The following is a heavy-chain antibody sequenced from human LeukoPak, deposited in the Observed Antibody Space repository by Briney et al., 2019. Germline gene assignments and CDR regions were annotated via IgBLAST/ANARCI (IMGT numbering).Heavy chain of an antibody. CDR2: INAGNGNT. D-gene: IGHD3-9*01. Sequence: ASVTVSCTASGYTFTSYAMHWVRQAPGQRLEWMGWINAGNGNTKYSQKFQGRVTITRDTSASTAYMELSSLRSEDTAVYYCARDILTGPPSAFDIWGQGTMVTVSS. CDR1: GYTFTSYA. CDR3: ARDILTGPPSAFDI. J-gene: IGHJ3*02. V-gene: IGHV1-3*01.